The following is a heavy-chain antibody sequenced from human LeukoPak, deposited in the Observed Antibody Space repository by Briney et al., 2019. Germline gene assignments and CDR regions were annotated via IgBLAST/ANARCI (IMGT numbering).Heavy chain of an antibody. V-gene: IGHV1-2*02. CDR1: GYTFTSYD. CDR3: ARGNWYNWNYEDY. J-gene: IGHJ4*02. Sequence: ASVKVSCKASGYTFTSYDINWVRQAPGQGLEWMGWINPNSGGTNYAQKFQGRVTMTRDTSISTAYMELSRLRSDDTAVYYCARGNWYNWNYEDYWGQGTLVTVSS. D-gene: IGHD1-7*01. CDR2: INPNSGGT.